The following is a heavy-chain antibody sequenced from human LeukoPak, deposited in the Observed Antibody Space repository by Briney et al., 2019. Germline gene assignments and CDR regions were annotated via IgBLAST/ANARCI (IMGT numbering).Heavy chain of an antibody. V-gene: IGHV3-23*01. Sequence: GGSLRLSCAASGFTFSSYPMTWLRQAPGKGLEWVSHILSSGTTFYADSVRGRFTISRDNSKNTLYLLMTSLRADDTAVYYCATVKYDYGDPVGWFDPWGQGTLVTVSS. CDR2: ILSSGTT. CDR3: ATVKYDYGDPVGWFDP. CDR1: GFTFSSYP. D-gene: IGHD4-17*01. J-gene: IGHJ5*02.